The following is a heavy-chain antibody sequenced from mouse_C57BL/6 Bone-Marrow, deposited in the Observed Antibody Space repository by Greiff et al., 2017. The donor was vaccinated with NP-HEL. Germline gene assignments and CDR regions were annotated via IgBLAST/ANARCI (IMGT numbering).Heavy chain of an antibody. CDR2: ISNGGGST. J-gene: IGHJ4*01. CDR1: GFTFSDYY. V-gene: IGHV5-12*01. D-gene: IGHD2-4*01. Sequence: DVMLVESGGGLVQPGGSLKLSCAASGFTFSDYYMYWVRQTPEKRLEWVAYISNGGGSTYYPDTVKGRFTISRDNAKNTLYLQMSRLKSEDTAMYYCARRDYPYYAMDYWGQGTSVTVSS. CDR3: ARRDYPYYAMDY.